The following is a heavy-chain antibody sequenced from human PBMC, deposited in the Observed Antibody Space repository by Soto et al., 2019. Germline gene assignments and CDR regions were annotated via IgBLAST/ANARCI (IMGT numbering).Heavy chain of an antibody. CDR2: IIPMFGSA. V-gene: IGHV1-69*13. J-gene: IGHJ6*02. Sequence: SVKVSCKASGGSFSSFAFSWVRQAPGQGXEWMGGIIPMFGSANYAQEFLGRVTFTADDSTSTAYTEISGLTFEDTAFYYCAKDSTVTTSLYSYYYGLDVWGQGTTVTVSS. D-gene: IGHD4-17*01. CDR3: AKDSTVTTSLYSYYYGLDV. CDR1: GGSFSSFA.